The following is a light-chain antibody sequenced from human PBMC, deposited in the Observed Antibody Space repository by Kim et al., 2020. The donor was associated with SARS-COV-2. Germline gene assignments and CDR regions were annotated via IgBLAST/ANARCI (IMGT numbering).Light chain of an antibody. CDR3: SSRDTSGNLP. Sequence: VALGQTVRITCQGDSLSSYYASWYLQKPGQAPVLVIYGENNRPSGIPDRFSGSRSGNTASLTITGAQAEDEGDYYCSSRDTSGNLPFGGGTQLTVL. CDR2: GEN. J-gene: IGLJ2*01. V-gene: IGLV3-19*01. CDR1: SLSSYY.